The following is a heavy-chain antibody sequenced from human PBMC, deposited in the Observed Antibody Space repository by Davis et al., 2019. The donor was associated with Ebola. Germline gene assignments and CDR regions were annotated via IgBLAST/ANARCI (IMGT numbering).Heavy chain of an antibody. J-gene: IGHJ4*02. Sequence: ASVKVSCKASRYTFTSYPINWVRQAPGQGLEWMGWINTNTGNPMYAQGFTGRFVFSLDTSVSTAYLQISSLKAEDTAIYYCARDRGNFDYWGQGTLVTVSS. CDR2: INTNTGNP. V-gene: IGHV7-4-1*02. CDR3: ARDRGNFDY. CDR1: RYTFTSYP. D-gene: IGHD3-10*01.